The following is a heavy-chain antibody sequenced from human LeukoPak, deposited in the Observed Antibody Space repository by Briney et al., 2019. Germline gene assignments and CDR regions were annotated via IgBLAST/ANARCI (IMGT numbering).Heavy chain of an antibody. CDR1: GGSFSGYY. V-gene: IGHV4-34*01. CDR3: ARLYGDYVVDY. Sequence: SETLSLTCAVYGGSFSGYYWSWIRQPPGKGLEWIGSIYYSGSTYYNPSLKSRVTISVDTSKNQFSLKLSSVTAADTAVYYCARLYGDYVVDYWGQGTLVTVSS. CDR2: IYYSGST. J-gene: IGHJ4*02. D-gene: IGHD4-17*01.